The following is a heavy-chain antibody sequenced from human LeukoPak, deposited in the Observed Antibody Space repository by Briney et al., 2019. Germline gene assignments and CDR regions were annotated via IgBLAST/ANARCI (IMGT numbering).Heavy chain of an antibody. CDR1: GFTFSSYW. Sequence: PGGSLRLSCAASGFTFSSYWMHWVRQPPGKGLVWLSRISTDGRSTNYADSVKGRFTISRDNARNTLYLQMNSLRAEDTAVYYCARDFGSSWYYFDYWGQGTLVTVSS. J-gene: IGHJ4*02. CDR3: ARDFGSSWYYFDY. V-gene: IGHV3-74*01. CDR2: ISTDGRST. D-gene: IGHD6-13*01.